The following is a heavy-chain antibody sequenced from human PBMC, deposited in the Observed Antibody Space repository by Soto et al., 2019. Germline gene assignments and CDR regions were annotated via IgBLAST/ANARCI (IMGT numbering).Heavy chain of an antibody. V-gene: IGHV3-23*01. D-gene: IGHD3-3*01. Sequence: EVQLLESGGNLVQPGGSLRLSCAASGLTFDLYAMSWVRQAPGKGLEWVSGISGSGDSTYYAASVRGRFTVSRDNSKNTVYLEMSSLRAEDTALYRCATDFKAYYGFNHFDYWGQGALVTVSS. CDR3: ATDFKAYYGFNHFDY. CDR2: ISGSGDST. J-gene: IGHJ4*02. CDR1: GLTFDLYA.